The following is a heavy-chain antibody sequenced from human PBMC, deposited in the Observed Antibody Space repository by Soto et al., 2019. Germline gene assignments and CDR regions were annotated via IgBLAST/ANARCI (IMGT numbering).Heavy chain of an antibody. Sequence: QVQLVQSGAEVKKPGASVKVSCKASGYTFTSYGISWVRQAPVQGLEWMGWISAYNGNTNYAQKLQRRATMTTDTTTSTDYVEPRSLRSDDTAVYYCARDWQWLVRGDLDFWGQGTLVTVSS. CDR3: ARDWQWLVRGDLDF. D-gene: IGHD6-19*01. CDR1: GYTFTSYG. J-gene: IGHJ4*02. CDR2: ISAYNGNT. V-gene: IGHV1-18*01.